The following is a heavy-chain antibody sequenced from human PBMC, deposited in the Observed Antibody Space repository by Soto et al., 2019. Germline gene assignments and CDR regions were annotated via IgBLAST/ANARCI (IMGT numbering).Heavy chain of an antibody. Sequence: RASVKVSCKASGYTFTSYYMHWVRQAPGQGLEWMGIINPSGGSTSYAQKFQGRVTMTRDTSTSTVYMELSSLRSEDTAVYYCARDVVVVVAAPPGLYYYYGMDVWGKGTTVTVSS. J-gene: IGHJ6*04. V-gene: IGHV1-46*01. CDR1: GYTFTSYY. CDR2: INPSGGST. CDR3: ARDVVVVVAAPPGLYYYYGMDV. D-gene: IGHD2-15*01.